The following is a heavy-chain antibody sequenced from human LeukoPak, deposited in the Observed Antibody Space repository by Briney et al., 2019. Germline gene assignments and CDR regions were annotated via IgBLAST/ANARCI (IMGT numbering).Heavy chain of an antibody. CDR2: INPNSGGT. Sequence: GASVKVSCKASGYTFTGYYMHGVRQAPGQGLEWMGWINPNSGGTNYAQKFQGRVTMTRDTSISTAYMELSRLRSDDTAVYYCARASDLYDYVWGSYRYYFDYWGQGTLVTVSS. J-gene: IGHJ4*02. CDR3: ARASDLYDYVWGSYRYYFDY. D-gene: IGHD3-16*02. V-gene: IGHV1-2*02. CDR1: GYTFTGYY.